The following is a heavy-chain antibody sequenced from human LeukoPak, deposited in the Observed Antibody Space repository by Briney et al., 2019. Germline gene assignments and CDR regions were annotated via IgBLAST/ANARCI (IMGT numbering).Heavy chain of an antibody. D-gene: IGHD3-22*01. V-gene: IGHV3-11*01. Sequence: PGGSLRLCWAASGFIFSDYYMSWIHQAPGKGLEWVSYITRSGSSIYYADSVKGRFTISRDNAKNSLFLQMNSLRADDTAVYYCARDYYDTSGCLDYWGQGTLVTVSS. CDR2: ITRSGSSI. CDR1: GFIFSDYY. CDR3: ARDYYDTSGCLDY. J-gene: IGHJ4*02.